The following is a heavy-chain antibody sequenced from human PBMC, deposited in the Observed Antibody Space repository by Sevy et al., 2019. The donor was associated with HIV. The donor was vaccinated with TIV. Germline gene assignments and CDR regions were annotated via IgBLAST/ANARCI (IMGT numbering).Heavy chain of an antibody. D-gene: IGHD4-17*01. CDR3: ARDLPPSATTVAHFDY. V-gene: IGHV3-48*03. Sequence: GGSLRFSGAASGLIFKSYEMNWVRQAPGKGLEWVSSISNSGSTIFFSDSVKGRFTISRDNTKNSVYLQMNSLRAEDTAVYYCARDLPPSATTVAHFDYWGRGTLVTVSS. J-gene: IGHJ4*02. CDR1: GLIFKSYE. CDR2: ISNSGSTI.